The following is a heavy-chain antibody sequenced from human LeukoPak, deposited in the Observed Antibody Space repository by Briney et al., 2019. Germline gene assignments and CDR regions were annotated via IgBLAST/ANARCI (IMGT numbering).Heavy chain of an antibody. CDR1: GGTFSSYA. D-gene: IGHD3-9*01. CDR2: IIPILGIA. J-gene: IGHJ6*02. CDR3: ARSIGLTGGGVDV. Sequence: EASVKVSCKASGGTFSSYAISWVRQAPGQGLEWMGRIIPILGIANYAQKFQGRVTITADKSTSTAYMELSSLRSEDTAVYYCARSIGLTGGGVDVWGQGTTVTVSS. V-gene: IGHV1-69*04.